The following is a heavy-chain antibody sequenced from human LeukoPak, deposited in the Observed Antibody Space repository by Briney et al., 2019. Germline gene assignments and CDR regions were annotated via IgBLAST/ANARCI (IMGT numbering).Heavy chain of an antibody. Sequence: SGGSLRLSCAASGFIFSNYAMSWVRQAPGKGLEWVSTVSGSGDKTYYADSVKGRFTISRDNSKNTLYLQMNSLRAEDTAVYYCAKDRLRSDYIWGSYREGYAFDIWGQGTMVTVSS. CDR3: AKDRLRSDYIWGSYREGYAFDI. J-gene: IGHJ3*02. V-gene: IGHV3-23*01. CDR2: VSGSGDKT. D-gene: IGHD3-16*02. CDR1: GFIFSNYA.